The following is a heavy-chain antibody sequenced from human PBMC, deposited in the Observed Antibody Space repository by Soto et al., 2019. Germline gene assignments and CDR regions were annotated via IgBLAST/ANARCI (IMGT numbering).Heavy chain of an antibody. CDR3: ARSYSYGSWWYFAY. CDR1: GYTFKTYG. V-gene: IGHV1-18*04. Sequence: ASVKVSCKTSGYTFKTYGITWVRQAPGQGLEWMGWIIVHNGNTHYAEKLQGRVTMTTDTSTSTAYMELWGLGSDDTAVYYCARSYSYGSWWYFAYWGQGTQVTVSS. D-gene: IGHD3-10*01. CDR2: IIVHNGNT. J-gene: IGHJ4*02.